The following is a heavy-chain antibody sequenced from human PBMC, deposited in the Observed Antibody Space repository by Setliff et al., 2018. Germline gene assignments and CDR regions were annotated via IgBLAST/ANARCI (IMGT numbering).Heavy chain of an antibody. V-gene: IGHV4-38-2*02. J-gene: IGHJ6*03. CDR1: GYSISSDSY. Sequence: PSETLSLTCAVSGYSISSDSYWGWIRQPPGKRLEWIGHIYIGGSANYNPSLKSRVTMSIDTSKNQFSLKLNSVTAADMAVYYCAREQWLDPPGYYYMDVWAKGTTVTVSS. CDR3: AREQWLDPPGYYYMDV. CDR2: IYIGGSA. D-gene: IGHD6-19*01.